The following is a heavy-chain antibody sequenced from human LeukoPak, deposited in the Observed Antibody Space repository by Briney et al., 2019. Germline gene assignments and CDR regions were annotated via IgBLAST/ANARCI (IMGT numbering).Heavy chain of an antibody. D-gene: IGHD6-19*01. V-gene: IGHV4-59*12. CDR1: GGSISSYY. Sequence: SETLSLTCTVSGGSISSYYWSWIRQPPGKGLEWIGYIYYSGSTNYNPSLKSRVTISVDTSKNQFSLKLSSVTAADTAVYYCAGIAVAGTYYWGQGTLVTVSS. CDR2: IYYSGST. CDR3: AGIAVAGTYY. J-gene: IGHJ4*02.